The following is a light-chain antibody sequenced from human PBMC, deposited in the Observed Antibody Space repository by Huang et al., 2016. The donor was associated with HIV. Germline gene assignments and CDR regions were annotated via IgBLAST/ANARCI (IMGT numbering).Light chain of an antibody. Sequence: EIVMTQSPATLSLSPGERANLACRASESVSSNLARYQQKPGQAPRLVIYRASTMATGIPARFSGSGSGTDFTLTISSLQSDDFAIYYCQQYNNWPPLTFGGGTKVEIK. J-gene: IGKJ4*01. V-gene: IGKV3D-15*01. CDR1: ESVSSN. CDR3: QQYNNWPPLT. CDR2: RAS.